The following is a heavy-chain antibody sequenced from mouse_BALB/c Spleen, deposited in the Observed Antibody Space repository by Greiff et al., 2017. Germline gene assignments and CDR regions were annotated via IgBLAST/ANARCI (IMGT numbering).Heavy chain of an antibody. J-gene: IGHJ2*01. D-gene: IGHD1-2*01. Sequence: VQLQQSGAELVRPGSSVKISCKASGYAFSSYWMNWVKQRPGQGLEWIGQIYPGDGDTNYNGKFKGKATLTADKSSSTAYMQLSSLTSEDSAVYFCARRGLLRRYYFDYWGQGTTLTVSS. CDR3: ARRGLLRRYYFDY. CDR1: GYAFSSYW. CDR2: IYPGDGDT. V-gene: IGHV1-80*01.